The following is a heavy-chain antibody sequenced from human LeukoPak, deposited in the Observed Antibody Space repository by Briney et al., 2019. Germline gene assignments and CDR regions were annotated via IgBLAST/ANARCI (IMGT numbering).Heavy chain of an antibody. Sequence: GASVKVSCKASGYTFTGYYMHWVRQAPGQGLEWMGRINPNSGGTNYAQKFQGRVTMTRDTSISTAYMELSRLRSDDTAVYYCARVEYYDSSGYYYDYWGQGTRVTVSS. CDR1: GYTFTGYY. CDR2: INPNSGGT. V-gene: IGHV1-2*06. J-gene: IGHJ4*02. D-gene: IGHD3-22*01. CDR3: ARVEYYDSSGYYYDY.